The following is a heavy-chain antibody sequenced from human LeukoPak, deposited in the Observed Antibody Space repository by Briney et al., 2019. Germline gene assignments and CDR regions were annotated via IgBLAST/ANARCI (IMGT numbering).Heavy chain of an antibody. V-gene: IGHV3-48*02. CDR1: GFTFSSYS. J-gene: IGHJ1*01. Sequence: PGGSLRLSCAASGFTFSSYSMNWVRQAPGKGLEWVSYISSSSSTIYYADSVKGRFTISRDNAKNSLYLQMNSLRDEDTAVYYCARGTTRDILTGYYRDEYFQHWGQGTLVTVSS. CDR3: ARGTTRDILTGYYRDEYFQH. D-gene: IGHD3-9*01. CDR2: ISSSSSTI.